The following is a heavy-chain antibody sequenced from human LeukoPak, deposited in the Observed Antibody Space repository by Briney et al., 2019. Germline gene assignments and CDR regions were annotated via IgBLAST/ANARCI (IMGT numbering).Heavy chain of an antibody. CDR2: LRGDGET. J-gene: IGHJ4*02. D-gene: IGHD1-1*01. V-gene: IGHV3-23*01. Sequence: GGSLRLSCAASGFTFSNYAMSWVRQAPAGELEWVSSLRGDGETFYADFVKGRFTLSRDESRNTVYLQLNNLRVEDTAVYYCAKASWVSNVDAVLWGQGTLVTVSS. CDR1: GFTFSNYA. CDR3: AKASWVSNVDAVL.